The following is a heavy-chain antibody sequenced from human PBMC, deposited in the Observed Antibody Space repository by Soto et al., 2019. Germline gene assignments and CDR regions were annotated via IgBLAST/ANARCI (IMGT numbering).Heavy chain of an antibody. CDR1: GYAFTTYG. D-gene: IGHD1-1*01. V-gene: IGHV1-18*01. J-gene: IGHJ4*02. CDR2: ISAHNGNT. CDR3: ARGRYGDY. Sequence: QVHLVQSGAEVKKPGASVKVSCKGSGYAFTTYGITWVRQAPGQGLEWMGWISAHNGNTNYAQKLQGRVTVTRDTSTSTAYMEQRNLRSDDTAVYYCARGRYGDYWGQGALVTVSS.